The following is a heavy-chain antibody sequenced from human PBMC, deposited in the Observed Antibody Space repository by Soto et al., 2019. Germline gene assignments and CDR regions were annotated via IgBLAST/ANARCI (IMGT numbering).Heavy chain of an antibody. D-gene: IGHD4-17*01. V-gene: IGHV1-69*12. CDR2: IIPIFGTA. CDR3: ARVGGLRWAEGNYCYGMDV. J-gene: IGHJ6*02. Sequence: QVQLVQSGAEVKKPGSSVKVSCKASGGTFSSYAISWVRQAPGQGLEWMGGIIPIFGTANYAQKFKGRVTITADEXXSXAXVELSSLSSEDTAVYYCARVGGLRWAEGNYCYGMDVWGQGTTVTVSS. CDR1: GGTFSSYA.